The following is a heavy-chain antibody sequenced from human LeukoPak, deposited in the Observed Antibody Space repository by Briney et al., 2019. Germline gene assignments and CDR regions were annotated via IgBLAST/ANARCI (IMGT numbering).Heavy chain of an antibody. J-gene: IGHJ4*02. Sequence: SETLSLTCAVYGGSFSGYYWSWIRQPPGKGLEWIGEINHSGSTNYNPSLKSRVTLSVDTSKNQFSLKLSSVTAADTAVYYCARHKSPRIAARPRYYFDYWGQGTLVTVSS. V-gene: IGHV4-34*01. D-gene: IGHD6-6*01. CDR1: GGSFSGYY. CDR3: ARHKSPRIAARPRYYFDY. CDR2: INHSGST.